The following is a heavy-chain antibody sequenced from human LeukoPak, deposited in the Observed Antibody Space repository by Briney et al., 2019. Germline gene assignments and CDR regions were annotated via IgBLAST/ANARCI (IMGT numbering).Heavy chain of an antibody. V-gene: IGHV1-69*04. CDR3: ARATLLRGVITIDY. CDR2: IIPILGIA. D-gene: IGHD3-10*01. Sequence: SVKVSCKASGGTFSSYAISWVRQAPGQGLEWMGRIIPILGIANYAQKFQGRVTITADKSTSTAYMELSSLTSEDTAVYYCARATLLRGVITIDYWGQGTLVTVSS. J-gene: IGHJ4*02. CDR1: GGTFSSYA.